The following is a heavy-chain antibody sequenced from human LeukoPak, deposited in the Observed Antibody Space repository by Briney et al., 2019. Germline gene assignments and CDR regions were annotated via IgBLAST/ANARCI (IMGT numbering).Heavy chain of an antibody. V-gene: IGHV3-66*01. J-gene: IGHJ4*02. CDR1: GFTVSSNY. D-gene: IGHD4-17*01. CDR2: IYSGGST. CDR3: AKDRDGDYATSLDY. Sequence: GSLRLSCAASGFTVSSNYMSWVRQAPGKGLEWVSVIYSGGSTYYADSVKGRFTISRDNSKNTLYLQMNSLRAEDTAVYHCAKDRDGDYATSLDYWGQGTLVTVSS.